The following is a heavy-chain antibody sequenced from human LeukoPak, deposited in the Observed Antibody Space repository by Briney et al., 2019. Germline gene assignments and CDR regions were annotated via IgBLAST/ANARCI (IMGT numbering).Heavy chain of an antibody. Sequence: SETLSLTCTASGGSISGYYWSWIRQPPGKGLEWIGYIYSSGSTKYNPSLESRLTISVGTSKNQFSLKLSSMTAADTAVYYCARHYGSGTYPLDYWGQGTLVTVSS. CDR2: IYSSGST. CDR1: GGSISGYY. CDR3: ARHYGSGTYPLDY. J-gene: IGHJ4*02. D-gene: IGHD3-10*01. V-gene: IGHV4-59*08.